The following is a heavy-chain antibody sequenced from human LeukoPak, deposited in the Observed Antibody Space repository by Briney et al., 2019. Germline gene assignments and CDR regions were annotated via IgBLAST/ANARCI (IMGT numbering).Heavy chain of an antibody. CDR2: IDPSGGST. V-gene: IGHV1-46*01. J-gene: IGHJ4*02. D-gene: IGHD6-6*01. Sequence: ASVKVSCKASGYTFTNYYIHWVRQAPGHGLGWMGIIDPSGGSTSYAQKFQGRVTMTRDMSTSTVYMELSSLRSEDTAVYYCARDTGYSSSSDYWGQGTLVTVSS. CDR1: GYTFTNYY. CDR3: ARDTGYSSSSDY.